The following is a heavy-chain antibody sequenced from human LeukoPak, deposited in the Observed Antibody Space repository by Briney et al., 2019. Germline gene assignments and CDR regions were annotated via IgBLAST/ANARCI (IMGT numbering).Heavy chain of an antibody. CDR1: GFIFNNYW. V-gene: IGHV3-33*08. Sequence: PGGSLRLSCTASGFIFNNYWMSWVRQAPGKGLEWVAVIWYDGSNKYYADSVKGRFTISRDNSKNTLYLQMNSLRAEDTAVYYCARERGDIVVAVAATYYYYGMDVWGKGTTVTVSS. CDR3: ARERGDIVVAVAATYYYYGMDV. D-gene: IGHD2-15*01. CDR2: IWYDGSNK. J-gene: IGHJ6*04.